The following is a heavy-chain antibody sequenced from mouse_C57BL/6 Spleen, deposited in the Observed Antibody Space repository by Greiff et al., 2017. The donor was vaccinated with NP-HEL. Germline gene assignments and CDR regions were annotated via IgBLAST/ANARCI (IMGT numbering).Heavy chain of an antibody. CDR3: ATLLDSSGYPFAY. CDR2: IHPNSGST. J-gene: IGHJ3*01. CDR1: GYTFTSYW. D-gene: IGHD3-2*02. V-gene: IGHV1-64*01. Sequence: QVQLQQPGAELVKPGASVKLSCKASGYTFTSYWMHWVKQRPGQGLEWIGMIHPNSGSTNYNEKFKSKATLTVDKSSSTAYMQLSSLTSEDSAVYYCATLLDSSGYPFAYWGQGTLVTVSA.